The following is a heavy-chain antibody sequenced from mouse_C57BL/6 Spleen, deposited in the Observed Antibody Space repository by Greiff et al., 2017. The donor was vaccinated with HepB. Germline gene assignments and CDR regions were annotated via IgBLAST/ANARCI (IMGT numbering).Heavy chain of an antibody. V-gene: IGHV14-2*01. J-gene: IGHJ3*01. Sequence: DVKLQESGAELVKPGASVKLSCTASGFNIKDYYMHWVKQRTEQGLEWIGRIDPEDGETKYAPKFQGKATITADTSSNTAYLQLSSLTSEDTAVYYCARSKAEGFAYWGQGTLVTVSA. CDR2: IDPEDGET. CDR3: ARSKAEGFAY. CDR1: GFNIKDYY.